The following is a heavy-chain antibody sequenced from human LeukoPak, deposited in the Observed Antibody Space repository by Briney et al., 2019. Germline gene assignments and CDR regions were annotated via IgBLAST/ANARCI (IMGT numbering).Heavy chain of an antibody. D-gene: IGHD1-26*01. V-gene: IGHV1-24*01. CDR3: AADRGDYSGSYWTAFDI. Sequence: GASVKVSSKFSEYTLTELSMHWVRQAPGKGREWLGGFDPEDGEIIYTQKFQDRVTMGDYTSTDTSYMELGSLRSDDTAVYYCAADRGDYSGSYWTAFDIWGQGTMVTVSS. J-gene: IGHJ3*02. CDR2: FDPEDGEI. CDR1: EYTLTELS.